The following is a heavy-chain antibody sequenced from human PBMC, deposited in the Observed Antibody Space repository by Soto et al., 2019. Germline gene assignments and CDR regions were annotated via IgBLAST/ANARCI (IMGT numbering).Heavy chain of an antibody. CDR3: VRAPLRPSYTDYLI. CDR1: GGTFSTYT. D-gene: IGHD4-4*01. J-gene: IGHJ4*02. CDR2: IIPLFGTT. Sequence: QVQLVQSGAEMKKPGSSVKVSCKASGGTFSTYTFNWVRQAPGQELEWMGGIIPLFGTTTYAQRFQGRVTITADESTTTAYMELTSLRSEDTALYYCVRAPLRPSYTDYLIWGQGTLVTVS. V-gene: IGHV1-69*01.